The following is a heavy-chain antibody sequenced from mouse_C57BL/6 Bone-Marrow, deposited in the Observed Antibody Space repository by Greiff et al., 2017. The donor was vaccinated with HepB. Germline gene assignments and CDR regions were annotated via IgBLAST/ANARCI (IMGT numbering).Heavy chain of an antibody. CDR3: ARDELGAMDY. V-gene: IGHV7-1*01. CDR2: SRNKANDYTT. D-gene: IGHD4-1*01. J-gene: IGHJ4*01. CDR1: GFTFSDFY. Sequence: EVMLVDSGGGLVQSGRSLRLSCATSGFTFSDFYMEWVRQAPGKGLEWIAASRNKANDYTTEYSASVKGRFIVSRDTSQSILYLQMNALRAEDTAIYYCARDELGAMDYWGQGTSVTVSS.